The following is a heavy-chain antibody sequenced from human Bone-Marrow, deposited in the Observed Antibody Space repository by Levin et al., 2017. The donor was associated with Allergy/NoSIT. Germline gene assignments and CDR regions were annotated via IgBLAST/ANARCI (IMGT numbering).Heavy chain of an antibody. CDR1: GFSLSTFD. J-gene: IGHJ5*02. D-gene: IGHD5-12*01. Sequence: PGGSLRLSCVASGFSLSTFDINWVRQAPGKALEWVSSISSTSTYIFYAESLKGRLTISRDNAKNSVYLQMERLRAEDSGVYYCAREDGATIGEHRWFDPWGQGTLVTVSS. V-gene: IGHV3-21*06. CDR2: ISSTSTYI. CDR3: AREDGATIGEHRWFDP.